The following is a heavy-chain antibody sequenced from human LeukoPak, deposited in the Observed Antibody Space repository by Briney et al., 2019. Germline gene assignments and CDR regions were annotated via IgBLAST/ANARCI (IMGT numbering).Heavy chain of an antibody. CDR1: GFTVSSNY. Sequence: PGGSLRLSCAASGFTVSSNYMSWVRQAPGKGLEWVSVIYGGGSTYYADSVKGRFTISRDNSKNTLYLQMNSLRAEDTAVYYCAREKTEAADAFDIWGQGTMVTVSS. V-gene: IGHV3-53*01. J-gene: IGHJ3*02. CDR3: AREKTEAADAFDI. CDR2: IYGGGST. D-gene: IGHD6-13*01.